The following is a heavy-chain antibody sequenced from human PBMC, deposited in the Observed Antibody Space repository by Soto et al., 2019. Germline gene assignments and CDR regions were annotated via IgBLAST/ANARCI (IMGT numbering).Heavy chain of an antibody. CDR2: IYYSGST. Sequence: SETLSLTCTVSGGSISSYYWSWIRQPPGKGLEWIGYIYYSGSTNYNPSLKSRVTISVDTSKNQFSLKLSSVTAADTAVYYCARSTVRAYLAYYFDYCGQGTLVTVSS. V-gene: IGHV4-59*01. D-gene: IGHD1-26*01. J-gene: IGHJ4*02. CDR3: ARSTVRAYLAYYFDY. CDR1: GGSISSYY.